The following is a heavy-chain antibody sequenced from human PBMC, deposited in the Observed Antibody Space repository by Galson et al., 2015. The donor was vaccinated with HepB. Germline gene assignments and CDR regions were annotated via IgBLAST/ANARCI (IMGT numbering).Heavy chain of an antibody. CDR3: AKDGGSGLRYLEWVVSGNYFDH. CDR1: GFTFSDHA. Sequence: SLRLSCAASGFTFSDHAMHWVRQAPGKGLEWVAVVSFGENNIYYADSVKGRFTVSKENSKNMLYLQMNSLRLEDTAIHYCAKDGGSGLRYLEWVVSGNYFDHWGQGSLVTVSS. D-gene: IGHD3-3*01. J-gene: IGHJ4*02. CDR2: VSFGENNI. V-gene: IGHV3-30*04.